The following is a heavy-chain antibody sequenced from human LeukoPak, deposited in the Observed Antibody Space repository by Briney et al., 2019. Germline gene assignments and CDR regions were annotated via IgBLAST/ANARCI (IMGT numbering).Heavy chain of an antibody. CDR3: ARGPYNWNYPRGPLDY. D-gene: IGHD1-7*01. CDR1: GFTVTSNY. Sequence: GGSLKFSCAASGFTVTSNYMTWVRQAPGKGRGWASVIYSGDSTYYADSVKGRFTIFRDNSENTLYLQMNSLRAEDTALYYCARGPYNWNYPRGPLDYWGQGTLVTVSS. CDR2: IYSGDST. V-gene: IGHV3-66*01. J-gene: IGHJ4*02.